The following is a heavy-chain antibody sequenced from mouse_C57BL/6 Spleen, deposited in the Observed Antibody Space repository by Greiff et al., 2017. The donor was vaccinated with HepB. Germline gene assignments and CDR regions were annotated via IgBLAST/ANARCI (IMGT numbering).Heavy chain of an antibody. Sequence: VQLKESGPGLVKPSQSLSLTCSVTGYSITSGYYWNWIRQFPGNKLEWMGYISYDGSNNYNPSLKNRISITRDTSKNQFFLKLNSVTTEDTATYYCAYGSSPYYFDYWGQGTTLTVSS. CDR1: GYSITSGYY. D-gene: IGHD1-1*01. CDR3: AYGSSPYYFDY. V-gene: IGHV3-6*01. J-gene: IGHJ2*01. CDR2: ISYDGSN.